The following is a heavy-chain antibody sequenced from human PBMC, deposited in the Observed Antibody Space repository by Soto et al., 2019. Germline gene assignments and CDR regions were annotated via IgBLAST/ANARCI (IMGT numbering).Heavy chain of an antibody. D-gene: IGHD2-15*01. CDR1: GFTFSSYA. V-gene: IGHV3-23*01. J-gene: IGHJ4*02. CDR2: ISGSGGST. Sequence: EVQLLESGGGLVQPGGSLRLSCAASGFTFSSYAMSWVRQAPGKGLEWVSAISGSGGSTYYAYSVKGRFTISRDNSKNTLYLQMNSLRAEDTAVYYCAKDYCSGGSCYSVPCDYWGQGTLVTVSS. CDR3: AKDYCSGGSCYSVPCDY.